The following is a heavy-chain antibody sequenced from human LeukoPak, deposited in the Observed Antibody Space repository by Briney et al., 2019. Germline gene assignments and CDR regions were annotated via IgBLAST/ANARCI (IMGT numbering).Heavy chain of an antibody. J-gene: IGHJ4*02. Sequence: QSGGSLRLSCVASGFTFNTYAIYWVRQAPGKGLEWVSGICGSGGCTYYADSVKGRFTISRDNSKNTVYLQMNSLTADDTAIYYCAKTTVGYSSGRYPGWPADCWGQGTLVTVSS. D-gene: IGHD6-19*01. CDR1: GFTFNTYA. CDR2: ICGSGGCT. V-gene: IGHV3-23*01. CDR3: AKTTVGYSSGRYPGWPADC.